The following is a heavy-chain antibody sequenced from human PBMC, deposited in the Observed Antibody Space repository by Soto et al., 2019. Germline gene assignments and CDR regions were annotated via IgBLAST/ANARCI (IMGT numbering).Heavy chain of an antibody. J-gene: IGHJ4*02. CDR2: IYYSGST. V-gene: IGHV4-59*08. CDR3: ARHPGDIMVRGVIRSYYFDY. D-gene: IGHD3-10*01. Sequence: PSETLSLTCTVSGGSISSYYWSWIRQPPGKGLEWIGYIYYSGSTNYNPSLKSRVTISVDTSKNQFSLKLSSVTAADTAVYYRARHPGDIMVRGVIRSYYFDYWGQGTLVTVSS. CDR1: GGSISSYY.